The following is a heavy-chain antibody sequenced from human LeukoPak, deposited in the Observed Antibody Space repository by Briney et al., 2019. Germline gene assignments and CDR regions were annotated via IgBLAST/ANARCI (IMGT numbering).Heavy chain of an antibody. J-gene: IGHJ4*02. CDR2: IYWNDDK. D-gene: IGHD3-3*01. CDR1: GFSLRTSEGG. CDR3: THAVRRYYFGSGHYTHFDY. V-gene: IGHV2-5*01. Sequence: SGPTLVKPTQTLTLTCTFSGFSLRTSEGGVAWVRQPPGKALEWLALIYWNDDKRYSPPPKSHPTITKATSRIRGVPTMTNMDPVATATYYCTHAVRRYYFGSGHYTHFDYWGEGTLVTVSS.